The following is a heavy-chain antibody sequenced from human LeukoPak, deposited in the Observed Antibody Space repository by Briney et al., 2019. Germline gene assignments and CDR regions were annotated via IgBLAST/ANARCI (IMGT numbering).Heavy chain of an antibody. CDR1: GFTFSSYE. V-gene: IGHV3-48*03. CDR3: AGDRAHYDNSANAFDV. J-gene: IGHJ3*01. D-gene: IGHD3-22*01. Sequence: GGSLRLSCAASGFTFSSYEMNWVRQAPGKGLEWVSYIDSRSASIYYADSVKGRFTISRDNAKQSLYLQMNGLRAEDTAVYYCAGDRAHYDNSANAFDVWGQGTMVTVSS. CDR2: IDSRSASI.